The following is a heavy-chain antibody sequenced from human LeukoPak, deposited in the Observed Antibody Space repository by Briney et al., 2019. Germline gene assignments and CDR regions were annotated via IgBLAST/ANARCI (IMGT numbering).Heavy chain of an antibody. D-gene: IGHD2-2*01. CDR2: TCYRSKLYD. J-gene: IGHJ4*02. V-gene: IGHV6-1*01. CDR1: GDSVSSNSAA. Sequence: SQTPSLTCAISGDSVSSNSAAWNWIRQSPSRGLEWLGRTCYRSKLYDNYAVSVKSRITINPDTSRNRFSLQLTSVSPEDTAIYYCARGGIGYCTSSSCYFDYWGQGSLVTVSS. CDR3: ARGGIGYCTSSSCYFDY.